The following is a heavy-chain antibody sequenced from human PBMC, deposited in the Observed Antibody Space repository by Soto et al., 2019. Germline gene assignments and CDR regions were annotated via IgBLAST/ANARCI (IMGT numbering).Heavy chain of an antibody. D-gene: IGHD3-3*01. CDR3: ARDSDFWSGSKYYFDY. J-gene: IGHJ4*02. CDR1: GFTFSDYY. Sequence: GGSLRLSCAASGFTFSDYYMSWIRQAPGKGLEWVSYISSSSSYTNYADSVKGRFTISRDNAKNSLYLQMNSLRAEDTAVYYCARDSDFWSGSKYYFDYWGQGTLVTVSS. CDR2: ISSSSSYT. V-gene: IGHV3-11*06.